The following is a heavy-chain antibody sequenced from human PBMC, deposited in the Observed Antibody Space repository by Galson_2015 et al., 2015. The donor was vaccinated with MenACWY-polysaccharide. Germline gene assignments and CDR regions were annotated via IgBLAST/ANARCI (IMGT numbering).Heavy chain of an antibody. J-gene: IGHJ1*01. V-gene: IGHV5-51*03. D-gene: IGHD3-10*01. CDR1: GYSFTSYW. Sequence: QSGAEVKKPGESLKISCKGLGYSFTSYWIGWVRQMPGKGLEWMGIIYPGGSDARFSPSFQGQVTMSVDRSISPAYLQWNSLKASDTAIYYCARITGGEYFQYWGQGALVTV. CDR2: IYPGGSDA. CDR3: ARITGGEYFQY.